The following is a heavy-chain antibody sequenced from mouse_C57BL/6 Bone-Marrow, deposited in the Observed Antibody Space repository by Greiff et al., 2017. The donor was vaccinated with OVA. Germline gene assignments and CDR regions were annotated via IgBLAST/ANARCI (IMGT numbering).Heavy chain of an antibody. CDR1: GFTFSDYY. J-gene: IGHJ4*01. Sequence: EVKLMESEGGLVQPGSSMKLSCTASGFTFSDYYMAWVRQVPEKGLEWVANINYDGSSTYYLDSLKSRFIISRDNAKNILYLQMSSLKSEDTATYYCARDSNPMDYWGQGTLVTVSS. V-gene: IGHV5-16*01. D-gene: IGHD2-5*01. CDR3: ARDSNPMDY. CDR2: INYDGSST.